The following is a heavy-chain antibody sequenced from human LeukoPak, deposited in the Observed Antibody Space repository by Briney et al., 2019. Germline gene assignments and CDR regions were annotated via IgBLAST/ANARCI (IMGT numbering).Heavy chain of an antibody. V-gene: IGHV1-46*01. D-gene: IGHD1-7*01. J-gene: IGHJ5*02. CDR3: ARRSLGITGTTSWFDP. CDR1: GYTSTSYY. CDR2: INPSGGST. Sequence: ASVKVSCKASGYTSTSYYMHWVRQAPGQGLEWMGIINPSGGSTSYAQKFQGRVTMTRDTSTSTVYMELSSLRSEDTAVYYCARRSLGITGTTSWFDPWGQGTLVTVSS.